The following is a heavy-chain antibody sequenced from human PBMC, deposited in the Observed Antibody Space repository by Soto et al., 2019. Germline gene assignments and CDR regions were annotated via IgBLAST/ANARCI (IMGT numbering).Heavy chain of an antibody. V-gene: IGHV1-2*04. J-gene: IGHJ4*02. Sequence: QVQLVQSGAEVKKPGASVKVSCKASGYTFTGYYMHWVRQAPGQGLEWMGWINPNSGGTNYAQKFQGLVTMTRDTSISTAYMELSRLRSDDTAVYYCARGSGSSSTSLNFDYWGQGTLVTVSS. CDR2: INPNSGGT. D-gene: IGHD6-6*01. CDR1: GYTFTGYY. CDR3: ARGSGSSSTSLNFDY.